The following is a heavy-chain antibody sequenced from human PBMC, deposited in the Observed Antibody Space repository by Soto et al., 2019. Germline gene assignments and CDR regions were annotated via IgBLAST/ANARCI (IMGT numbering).Heavy chain of an antibody. Sequence: SETLSLICSVSGAALNSGNYYWSWIRQVPGKGLEWIGHIYVTGAVDYNPSLRDRITISQDTSERQFSLNLRLVTAADTAVYYFTKIRITTIYYKCFDPWGQVTSVTRS. V-gene: IGHV4-31*03. CDR3: TKIRITTIYYKCFDP. D-gene: IGHD4-4*01. CDR1: GAALNSGNYY. J-gene: IGHJ5*02. CDR2: IYVTGAV.